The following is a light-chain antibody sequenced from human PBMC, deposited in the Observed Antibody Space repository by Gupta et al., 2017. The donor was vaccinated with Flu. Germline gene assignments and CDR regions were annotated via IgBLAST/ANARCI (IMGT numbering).Light chain of an antibody. CDR3: QQYYGYPHT. J-gene: IGKJ2*01. CDR2: AAS. Sequence: AIRMTQSPSSLSASTGDRVTITCRASQRINTYLAWYQQQPGKAPKLLIYAASTSQSGVPSRFSGSGSGTDFTLTISRLQAEDVATYYCQQYYGYPHTFGQGTKLAIK. CDR1: QRINTY. V-gene: IGKV1-8*01.